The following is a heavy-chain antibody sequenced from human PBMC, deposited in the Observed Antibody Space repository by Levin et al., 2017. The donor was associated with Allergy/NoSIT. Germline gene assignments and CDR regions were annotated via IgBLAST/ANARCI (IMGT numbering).Heavy chain of an antibody. CDR2: ISYSGSNT. CDR1: GFTFSDYF. D-gene: IGHD2-15*01. CDR3: ARDVGSWYFDL. Sequence: AGGSLRLSCAASGFTFSDYFMTWIRQAPGKGLEWVSYISYSGSNTYYADSVKGRFTISRDNGEKSLYLKMDSLRAEDTAVYYCARDVGSWYFDLWGRGTLVSVSS. V-gene: IGHV3-11*01. J-gene: IGHJ2*01.